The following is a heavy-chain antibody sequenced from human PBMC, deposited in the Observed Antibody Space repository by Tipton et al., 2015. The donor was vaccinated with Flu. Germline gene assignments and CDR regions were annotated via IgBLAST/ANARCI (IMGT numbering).Heavy chain of an antibody. CDR1: GFTFSSYA. Sequence: TASGFTFSSYAMHWVRQAPGKGLEWVAVISYDGTNKYNADSVKGRFTISRDNSKNTLYLQMNSLRADDTAVYFCARGLYSGCQGGYFDYWGQGTLVTVSS. CDR2: ISYDGTNK. CDR3: ARGLYSGCQGGYFDY. D-gene: IGHD1-26*01. V-gene: IGHV3-30-3*01. J-gene: IGHJ4*02.